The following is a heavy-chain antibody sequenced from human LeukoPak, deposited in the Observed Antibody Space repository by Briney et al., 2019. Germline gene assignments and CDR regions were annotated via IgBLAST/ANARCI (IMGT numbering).Heavy chain of an antibody. J-gene: IGHJ3*02. CDR3: ARVESSITIFGVVTLGAFDI. D-gene: IGHD3-3*01. Sequence: GGSLRLSCAASGFTFSSYSMNWVRQAPGKGLEWVSSISSSSSYIYYADSVKGRFTISRDNAKNSLYLQMNSLRAEDTAVYYCARVESSITIFGVVTLGAFDIWGQGTMVTVSS. CDR2: ISSSSSYI. CDR1: GFTFSSYS. V-gene: IGHV3-21*01.